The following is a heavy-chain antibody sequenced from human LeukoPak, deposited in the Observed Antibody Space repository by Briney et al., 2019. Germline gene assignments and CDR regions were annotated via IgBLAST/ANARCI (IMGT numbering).Heavy chain of an antibody. V-gene: IGHV1-69*05. Sequence: GASVKVSCKASGGTFSSYAISWVRQAPGQGLEWMGRIIPIFGTANYAQKFQGRVTITTDESTSTAYMELSSLRSEDTAVYYCARGAMVTDYYYYMDVWGNGTTVTVSS. J-gene: IGHJ6*03. CDR3: ARGAMVTDYYYYMDV. D-gene: IGHD5-18*01. CDR1: GGTFSSYA. CDR2: IIPIFGTA.